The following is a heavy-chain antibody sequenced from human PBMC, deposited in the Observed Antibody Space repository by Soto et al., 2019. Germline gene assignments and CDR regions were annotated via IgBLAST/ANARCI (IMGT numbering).Heavy chain of an antibody. CDR2: MNPNSGNT. CDR1: GYTFTSYD. Sequence: ASVKVSCKASGYTFTSYDINWVRQATGQGLEWMGWMNPNSGNTGYAQKFQGRVTMTRNTSISTAYMELSSLRSEDTAVYYCAKDLDIVVVPATFYAFDIWGQGTMVTVSS. D-gene: IGHD2-2*01. J-gene: IGHJ3*02. CDR3: AKDLDIVVVPATFYAFDI. V-gene: IGHV1-8*01.